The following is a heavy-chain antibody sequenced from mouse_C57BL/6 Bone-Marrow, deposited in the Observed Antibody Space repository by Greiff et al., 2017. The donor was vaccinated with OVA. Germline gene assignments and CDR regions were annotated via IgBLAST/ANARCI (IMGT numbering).Heavy chain of an antibody. CDR1: GYTFTSYW. CDR3: ARLANWDVGYFDY. V-gene: IGHV1-59*01. Sequence: QVHVKQPGAELVRPGTSVKLSCKASGYTFTSYWMHWVKQRPGQGLEWIGVIDPSVSYTNYNQKFKGKATLTVDTSSSTAYMQLSSLTSEDSAVYYCARLANWDVGYFDYWGQGTTLTVSS. D-gene: IGHD4-1*01. J-gene: IGHJ2*01. CDR2: IDPSVSYT.